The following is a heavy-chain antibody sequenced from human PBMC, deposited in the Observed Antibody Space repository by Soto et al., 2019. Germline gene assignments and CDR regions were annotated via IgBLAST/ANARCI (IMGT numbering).Heavy chain of an antibody. J-gene: IGHJ6*02. Sequence: GGSLRLSCAASGFTVSSNYMSWVRQAPGKGLEWVSVIYSGGSTYYADSVKGRFTISRDNSKNTLYLQMNSLRAEDTAVYYCARGLEHYDFWSGYPKTASYYYYGMDVWGQGTTVTVSS. D-gene: IGHD3-3*01. CDR1: GFTVSSNY. CDR3: ARGLEHYDFWSGYPKTASYYYYGMDV. CDR2: IYSGGST. V-gene: IGHV3-53*01.